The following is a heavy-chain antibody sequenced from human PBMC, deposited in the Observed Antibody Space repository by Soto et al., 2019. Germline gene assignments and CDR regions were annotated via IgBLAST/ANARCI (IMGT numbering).Heavy chain of an antibody. D-gene: IGHD3-22*01. J-gene: IGHJ4*02. Sequence: QVHLVQSGADVKEPGASVRVSCKASGYTFGNYDFNWVRQATGQGLEWMGWVNPYSYNTGYAQKFQGRATITTAYMELSTLRPDDTAVYYCVRGMGDSSGYDSLYYFDSWGQGTLVTVSS. CDR1: GYTFGNYD. CDR3: VRGMGDSSGYDSLYYFDS. CDR2: VNPYSYNT. V-gene: IGHV1-8*01.